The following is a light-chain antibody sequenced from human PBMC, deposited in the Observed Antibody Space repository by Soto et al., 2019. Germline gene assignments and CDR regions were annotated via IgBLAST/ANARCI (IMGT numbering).Light chain of an antibody. CDR1: QGIRND. CDR3: HHYDSSPPYT. CDR2: AAS. V-gene: IGKV1-17*01. J-gene: IGKJ2*01. Sequence: DIQMTQSPSSLSASVGDRVTITCRASQGIRNDLGWYQQKPGKAPKRLIYAASSRATGIPDRFIGSGSGTDFTLTISRLEPDDSAVYYCHHYDSSPPYTFGQGTKLEIK.